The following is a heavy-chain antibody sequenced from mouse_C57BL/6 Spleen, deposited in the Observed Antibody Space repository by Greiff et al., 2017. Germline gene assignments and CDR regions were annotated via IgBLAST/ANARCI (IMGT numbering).Heavy chain of an antibody. V-gene: IGHV1-22*01. D-gene: IGHD1-1*01. J-gene: IGHJ3*01. CDR2: INPNNGGT. CDR3: ARSGDYGSSAWFAY. CDR1: GYTFTDYN. Sequence: EVQLQQSGPELVKPGASVKMSCKASGYTFTDYNMHWVKQSHGKSLEWIGYINPNNGGTSYNQKFKGKATLTVNKSSSTAYMELRSLTSEDSAVFYCARSGDYGSSAWFAYWGQGTLVTVSA.